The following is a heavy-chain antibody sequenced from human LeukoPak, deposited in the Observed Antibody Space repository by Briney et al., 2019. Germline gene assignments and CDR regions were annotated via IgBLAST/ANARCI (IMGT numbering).Heavy chain of an antibody. CDR2: INSDGSVT. CDR3: VRGIADLDY. D-gene: IGHD2-21*01. CDR1: GFTFSSNW. Sequence: RPGGSLRLSCAASGFTFSSNWMHWVRQAPGKGLVWVSRINSDGSVTCYADSVKGRFTISRDNAKNTLYLQMNSLRAEDTALYYCVRGIADLDYWGQGTLVTVSS. V-gene: IGHV3-74*01. J-gene: IGHJ4*02.